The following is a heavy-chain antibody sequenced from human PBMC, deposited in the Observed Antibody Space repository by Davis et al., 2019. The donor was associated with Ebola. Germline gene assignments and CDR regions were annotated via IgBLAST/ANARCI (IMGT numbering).Heavy chain of an antibody. J-gene: IGHJ4*02. CDR3: AKDGSEGDIVLVPAAPPNDY. Sequence: GGSLRLSCAASGFTFSSYGMHWVRQAPGKGLEWVAFIRYDGSNKYYADSVKGRFTISRDNSKNTLYLQMNSLRAEDTAVYYCAKDGSEGDIVLVPAAPPNDYWGQGTLVTVSS. V-gene: IGHV3-30*02. CDR1: GFTFSSYG. CDR2: IRYDGSNK. D-gene: IGHD2-2*01.